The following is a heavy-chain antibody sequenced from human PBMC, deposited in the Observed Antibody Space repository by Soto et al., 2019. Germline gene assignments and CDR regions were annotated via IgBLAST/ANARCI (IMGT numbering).Heavy chain of an antibody. CDR2: ISSSSSTI. CDR3: ARDFWGSGQKNSYYFDY. Sequence: GGSLRLSCAASGFTFSSYSMNWVRQAPGKGLEWVSYISSSSSTIYYADSVKGRFTISRDNAKNSLYLQMNSLRDEDTAVYYCARDFWGSGQKNSYYFDYCGQGTLVTVSS. V-gene: IGHV3-48*02. D-gene: IGHD3-10*01. CDR1: GFTFSSYS. J-gene: IGHJ4*02.